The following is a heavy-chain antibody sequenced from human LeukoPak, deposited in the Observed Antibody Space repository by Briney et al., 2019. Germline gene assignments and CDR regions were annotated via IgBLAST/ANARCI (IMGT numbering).Heavy chain of an antibody. Sequence: SETLSLTCAVYGGSFSGYYWSWIRQPPGKGLEWIGEINHSGSTNYNPSLKSRVTISVDTSKNQFSLKLKSVTSADTAVYYCARDYQKFGSGSFHPWGQGTLVTVSS. CDR2: INHSGST. CDR1: GGSFSGYY. D-gene: IGHD3-10*01. CDR3: ARDYQKFGSGSFHP. J-gene: IGHJ5*02. V-gene: IGHV4-34*01.